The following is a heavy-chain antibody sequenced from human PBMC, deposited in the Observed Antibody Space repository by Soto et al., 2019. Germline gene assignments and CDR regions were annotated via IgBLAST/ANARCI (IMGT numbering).Heavy chain of an antibody. CDR1: GFSLSTSGVG. D-gene: IGHD2-15*01. CDR2: IYWDDDK. V-gene: IGHV2-5*02. Sequence: QITLKESGPTLVKPTQTLTLTCTFSGFSLSTSGVGVGWIRQPPGKALEWLALIYWDDDKRYSPSLKSRLTITTXTXXXQXFITMTNMAPVDTATYYCAHRPSYCSGGSCYSGFDSWGQGTLVPVSS. J-gene: IGHJ4*02. CDR3: AHRPSYCSGGSCYSGFDS.